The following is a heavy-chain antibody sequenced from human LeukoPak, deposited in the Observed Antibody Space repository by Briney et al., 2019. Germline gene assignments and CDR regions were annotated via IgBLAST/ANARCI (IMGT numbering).Heavy chain of an antibody. V-gene: IGHV4-4*02. J-gene: IGHJ6*02. Sequence: SETLSLTCGVSGGSISTTNWWTWVRQPPGEGLEWIGEVHLSGRTHYNPSLESRVTISVDTSKKQFSLKLTSVTAADTAVYYCARQRDTLVRGYVDVWGQGTTVIVSS. D-gene: IGHD3-10*01. CDR2: VHLSGRT. CDR3: ARQRDTLVRGYVDV. CDR1: GGSISTTNW.